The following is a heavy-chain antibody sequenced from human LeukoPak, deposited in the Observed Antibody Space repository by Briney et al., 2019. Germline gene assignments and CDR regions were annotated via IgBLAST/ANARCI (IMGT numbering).Heavy chain of an antibody. CDR3: ARAPHSSSWQNFDY. V-gene: IGHV3-21*01. J-gene: IGHJ4*02. CDR2: ISASSTYI. Sequence: GGSLRLSCAASGFTFNSYGMHWVRQAPGKGLAWVASISASSTYIFYSESVKGRFTISRDDAKNSVHLQMSSLRDEDSAVYYCARAPHSSSWQNFDYWGQGTLVTVSS. D-gene: IGHD6-13*01. CDR1: GFTFNSYG.